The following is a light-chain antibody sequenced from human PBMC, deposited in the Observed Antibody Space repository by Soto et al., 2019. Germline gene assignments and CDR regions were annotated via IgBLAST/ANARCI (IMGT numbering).Light chain of an antibody. Sequence: EIVMTQSPATLSVSPVERATLSCMASQSVSSNLAWYQQKPGQAPRLLIYGASTRATGIPARFSGSGSGTEFTLTISSLQSEDFAVYYCQQYNNWPPEGAFGQGTRLENK. J-gene: IGKJ5*01. CDR2: GAS. CDR1: QSVSSN. V-gene: IGKV3-15*01. CDR3: QQYNNWPPEGA.